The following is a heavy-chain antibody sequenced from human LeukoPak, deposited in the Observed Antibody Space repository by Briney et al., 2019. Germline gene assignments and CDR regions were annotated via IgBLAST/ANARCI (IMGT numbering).Heavy chain of an antibody. CDR2: IIPIFGTA. Sequence: GASVKVSCKASGGTFSSYAISWVRQAPGQGLEWMGGIIPIFGTANYAQRFQGRVTITTDESTSTAYMELSSLRSEDTAIYYCARGQLQKPDFWGPGTLVTVSS. J-gene: IGHJ4*02. V-gene: IGHV1-69*05. CDR1: GGTFSSYA. CDR3: ARGQLQKPDF.